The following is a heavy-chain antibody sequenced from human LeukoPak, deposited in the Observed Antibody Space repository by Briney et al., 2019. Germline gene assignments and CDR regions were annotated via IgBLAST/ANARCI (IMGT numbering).Heavy chain of an antibody. J-gene: IGHJ3*02. CDR1: GYTFTSYG. CDR2: ISAYNGNT. V-gene: IGHV1-18*01. D-gene: IGHD3-22*01. Sequence: ASVKVSCKASGYTFTSYGISWVRQAPGQGLEWMGWISAYNGNTNYAQKLQGRVTMTTDTSTSTAYMELRSLRSDDTAVYYCARGPDSDYYDSSGSAFDIWGQGTMVTVSS. CDR3: ARGPDSDYYDSSGSAFDI.